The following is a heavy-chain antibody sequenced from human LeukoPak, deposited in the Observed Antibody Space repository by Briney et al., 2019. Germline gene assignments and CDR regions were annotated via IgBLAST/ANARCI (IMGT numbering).Heavy chain of an antibody. V-gene: IGHV3-21*01. D-gene: IGHD6-13*01. CDR1: GFSFSTYS. CDR3: ARGEGPSWCYFVY. CDR2: ITGSSTYI. J-gene: IGHJ4*02. Sequence: GGSLRLSCAASGFSFSTYSMSWVRQAPGKGLEWVSSITGSSTYIYYADSVKGRFTISRDNAKNSLSLQMNSLRAEDTAVYYCARGEGPSWCYFVYWGQGTLVTVSS.